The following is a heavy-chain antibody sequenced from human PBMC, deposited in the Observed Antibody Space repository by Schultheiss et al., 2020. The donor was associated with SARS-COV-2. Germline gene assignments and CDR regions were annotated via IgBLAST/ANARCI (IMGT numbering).Heavy chain of an antibody. CDR2: ISWNSGSI. D-gene: IGHD3-10*01. Sequence: GGSLRLSCAASGFTFSSYSMNWVRQAPGKGLEWVSGISWNSGSIGYADSVKGRFTISRDDSKSIAYLQMNSLKTEDTAVYYCTRSPLLITLIQGLVIPYYFDYWGQGTLVTVSS. CDR1: GFTFSSYS. V-gene: IGHV3-48*01. J-gene: IGHJ4*02. CDR3: TRSPLLITLIQGLVIPYYFDY.